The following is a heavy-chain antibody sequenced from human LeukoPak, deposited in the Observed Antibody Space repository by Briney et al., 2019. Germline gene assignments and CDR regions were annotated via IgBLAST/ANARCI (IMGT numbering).Heavy chain of an antibody. Sequence: GGSLRLSCAASGFTFSSYEMNWVRQAPGKGLEWVSYISSSGSTIYYADSVKGRFTISRDNAKNSLYLQMNSLRAEDTAVYYCARATQYCSGGSCYDTWFDPWGQGTLVTVSS. J-gene: IGHJ5*02. D-gene: IGHD2-15*01. CDR1: GFTFSSYE. CDR3: ARATQYCSGGSCYDTWFDP. CDR2: ISSSGSTI. V-gene: IGHV3-48*03.